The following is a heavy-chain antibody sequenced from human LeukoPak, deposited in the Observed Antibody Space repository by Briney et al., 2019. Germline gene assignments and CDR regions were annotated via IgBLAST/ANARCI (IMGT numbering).Heavy chain of an antibody. D-gene: IGHD2-2*01. CDR1: GFTFGSYW. CDR3: ARVVLYCSSTSCSFDY. V-gene: IGHV3-7*01. Sequence: GGSLRLSCAASGFTFGSYWMGWVRQAPGKGLEWVANIKQDGSENYYVDSVKGRFTISRDNAKNSLYLQMNSLRAEDTAVYYCARVVLYCSSTSCSFDYWGQGTLVTVSS. J-gene: IGHJ4*02. CDR2: IKQDGSEN.